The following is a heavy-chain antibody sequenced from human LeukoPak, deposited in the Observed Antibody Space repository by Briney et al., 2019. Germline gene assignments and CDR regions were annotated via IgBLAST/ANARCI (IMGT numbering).Heavy chain of an antibody. J-gene: IGHJ4*02. D-gene: IGHD1-26*01. CDR3: ASGSGSFDY. CDR2: IKQDGSEK. Sequence: PGGSLRLSCAASGFTFSSYWMSWVRHTPGKGLEWVANIKQDGSEKYYVDSVKGRFTISRNNAKNPLYLQMNTLRAEDTAVYYCASGSGSFDYWGQGTLVTVSS. V-gene: IGHV3-7*01. CDR1: GFTFSSYW.